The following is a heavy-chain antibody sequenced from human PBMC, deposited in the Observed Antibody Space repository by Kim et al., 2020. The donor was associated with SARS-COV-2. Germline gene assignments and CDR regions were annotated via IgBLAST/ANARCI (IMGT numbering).Heavy chain of an antibody. D-gene: IGHD5-18*01. Sequence: ATVKGRFTISRDNSKSIAYMQVNSLKTEDTAVYYCTRDGAGHSYGKVFDYWGQGTLVTVSS. J-gene: IGHJ4*02. CDR3: TRDGAGHSYGKVFDY. V-gene: IGHV3-49*02.